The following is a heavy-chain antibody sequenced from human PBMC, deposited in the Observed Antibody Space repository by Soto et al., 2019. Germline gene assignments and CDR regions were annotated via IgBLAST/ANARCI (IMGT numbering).Heavy chain of an antibody. V-gene: IGHV1-18*01. CDR3: ARRGGHDDAFDI. J-gene: IGHJ3*02. CDR1: GYSLTSYG. CDR2: ISGYNGNT. Sequence: GTSVKVTCEDSGYSLTSYGMTWVRQAPGQGLEWMGWISGYNGNTNYAQKLQGRVTMTTDTSTSTAYMELRSLRSDDTAVFYCARRGGHDDAFDIWGQGTMVTVSS.